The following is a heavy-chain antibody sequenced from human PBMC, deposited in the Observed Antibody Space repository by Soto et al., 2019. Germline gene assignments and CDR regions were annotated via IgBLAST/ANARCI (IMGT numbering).Heavy chain of an antibody. D-gene: IGHD2-21*01. J-gene: IGHJ4*02. V-gene: IGHV3-30-3*01. Sequence: QVQLVESGGGVVQPGRSLRLSCAASGFTFSSYAMHWVRQAPGKGLECVAVISYDGSNKYYADSVKGRFTISRDNSKNTLYLQMNSLRAEDTAVYYCASGDGYPALFDYWGQGTLVTVSS. CDR1: GFTFSSYA. CDR3: ASGDGYPALFDY. CDR2: ISYDGSNK.